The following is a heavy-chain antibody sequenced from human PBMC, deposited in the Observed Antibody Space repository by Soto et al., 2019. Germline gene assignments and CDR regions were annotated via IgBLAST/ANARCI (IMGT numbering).Heavy chain of an antibody. V-gene: IGHV3-7*02. CDR3: AAGVCGESEV. Sequence: EVRLVESGGALVQPGGSLRLSCAASGVTLGAYWMNWIRQAPGKGLEWVANIGQDGSETNYVDSAKVRFTISREKARNSLYVPMSYRSVEGAAISLCAAGVCGESEVWVPGTHVTGSS. CDR1: GVTLGAYW. J-gene: IGHJ4*02. D-gene: IGHD3-10*01. CDR2: IGQDGSET.